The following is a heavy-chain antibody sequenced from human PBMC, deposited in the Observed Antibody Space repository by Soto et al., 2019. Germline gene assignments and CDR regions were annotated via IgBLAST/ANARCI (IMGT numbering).Heavy chain of an antibody. CDR3: ASYGSGSYYNVGDAFDI. CDR2: IYYSGST. V-gene: IGHV4-39*01. CDR1: GGSISSSSYY. J-gene: IGHJ3*02. D-gene: IGHD3-10*01. Sequence: QLQLQESGPGLVKPSETLSLTCTVSGGSISSSSYYWGWIRQPPGKGLEWIGSIYYSGSTYYNPSLKSRATISVDTSKNQFSLKLSSVTAADTAVYYCASYGSGSYYNVGDAFDIWGQGTMVTVSS.